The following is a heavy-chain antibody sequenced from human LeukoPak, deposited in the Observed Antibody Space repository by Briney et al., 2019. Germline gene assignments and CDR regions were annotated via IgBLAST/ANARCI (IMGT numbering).Heavy chain of an antibody. CDR2: IYYSGST. V-gene: IGHV4-30-4*01. D-gene: IGHD2-2*01. CDR1: GGSISSGDYY. J-gene: IGHJ3*02. Sequence: SQTLSLTCTVSGGSISSGDYYWSWIRQPPGKGLEWIGYIYYSGSTYYNPSLKSRVTISVDTSKNQFPLKLSSVTAADTAVYYCARVGFRYCSSTSCFDAFDIWGQGTMVTVSS. CDR3: ARVGFRYCSSTSCFDAFDI.